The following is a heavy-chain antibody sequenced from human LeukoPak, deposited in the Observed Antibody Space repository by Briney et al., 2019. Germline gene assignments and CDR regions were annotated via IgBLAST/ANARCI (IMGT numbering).Heavy chain of an antibody. D-gene: IGHD3-9*01. Sequence: GGSLRLSCAASGFTFSDYYTSWIRQAPGKGLEWVSYISSSGSTIYYADSVKGRFTISRDNAKNSLYLQMNSLRAEDTAVYYCARANDNYYYYYMDVWGKGTTVTISS. CDR1: GFTFSDYY. J-gene: IGHJ6*03. CDR2: ISSSGSTI. V-gene: IGHV3-11*04. CDR3: ARANDNYYYYYMDV.